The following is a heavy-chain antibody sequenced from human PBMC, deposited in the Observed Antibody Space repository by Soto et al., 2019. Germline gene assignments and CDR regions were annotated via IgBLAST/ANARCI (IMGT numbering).Heavy chain of an antibody. CDR2: IYYSGST. CDR3: ATQDSMAYHYYGMDV. D-gene: IGHD3-10*01. J-gene: IGHJ6*02. CDR1: GGSISSSSYY. V-gene: IGHV4-39*01. Sequence: QLQLQESGPGLVKPSETLSLTCTVSGGSISSSSYYWGWIRQPPGKGLEWIGSIYYSGSTYYNPSLKSRVATSVDTSKNQFSLKLSSVPAADTAIYYCATQDSMAYHYYGMDVWGQGTTVTVSS.